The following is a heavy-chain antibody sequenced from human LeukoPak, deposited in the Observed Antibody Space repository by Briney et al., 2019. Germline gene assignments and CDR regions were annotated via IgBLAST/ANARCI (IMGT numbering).Heavy chain of an antibody. CDR2: INTNTGNP. CDR3: ARAALTDIVATAWFDP. CDR1: GYTFTSYA. V-gene: IGHV7-4-1*02. J-gene: IGHJ5*02. Sequence: GASVKVSCKASGYTFTSYAMNWVRQAPGQGLEWMGWINTNTGNPTYAQGFTGRFVFFLDTSVSTAYLQISSLKAEDTAVDYCARAALTDIVATAWFDPWGQGTLVTVSS. D-gene: IGHD5-12*01.